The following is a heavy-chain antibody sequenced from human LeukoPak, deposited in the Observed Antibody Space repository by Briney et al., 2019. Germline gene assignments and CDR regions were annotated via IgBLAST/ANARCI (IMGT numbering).Heavy chain of an antibody. CDR2: IWYDGGNK. V-gene: IGHV3-33*06. CDR1: GFTFSHYG. CDR3: AKGTESGWYAYFDY. D-gene: IGHD6-19*01. J-gene: IGHJ4*02. Sequence: GGSLRLSCAASGFTFSHYGMHWVRQAPGKGLEWVAVIWYDGGNKYFADSVKGRFTISRDNSKNTVYLQMNSLRVEDTAVYYCAKGTESGWYAYFDYWGQGTLVTV.